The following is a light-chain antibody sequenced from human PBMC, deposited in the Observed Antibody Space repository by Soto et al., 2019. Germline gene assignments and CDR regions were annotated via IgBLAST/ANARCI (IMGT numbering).Light chain of an antibody. J-gene: IGLJ3*02. Sequence: QLVLTQPPSASASLGASVKLTCTLSSGHNRYAIAWHQQQPEKVPLYLMKLNSDGSHSKVDGIPDRFSGSSSGAERYLTISSLQYEEEDDYSWQTWSTDIRVFGGGTKLTVL. CDR3: QTWSTDIRV. CDR2: LNSDGSH. CDR1: SGHNRYA. V-gene: IGLV4-69*01.